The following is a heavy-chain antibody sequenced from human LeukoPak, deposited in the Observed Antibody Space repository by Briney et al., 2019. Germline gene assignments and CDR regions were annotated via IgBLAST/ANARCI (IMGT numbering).Heavy chain of an antibody. J-gene: IGHJ6*02. CDR2: INPNSGGT. D-gene: IGHD5-12*01. Sequence: ASVKVSCKASGYTFTGYYMHWVRQAPGQGLEWMGWINPNSGGTNYAQKFQGRVTMTRDTSIGTAYMELSRPRSDDTAVYYCARVSAGYDVPPFYYYYYGMDVWGQGTTVTVSS. CDR3: ARVSAGYDVPPFYYYYYGMDV. CDR1: GYTFTGYY. V-gene: IGHV1-2*02.